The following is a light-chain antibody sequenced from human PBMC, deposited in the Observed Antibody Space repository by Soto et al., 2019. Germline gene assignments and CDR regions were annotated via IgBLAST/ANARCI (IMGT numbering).Light chain of an antibody. CDR2: YDD. Sequence: QSVLTQPPSVSEAPRQRVTISCSGSSSNIGNNAVNWYQQLPGKAPKLLIYYDDLLPSGVSDRFSDSKSGTSASLAISGLQSEDEADYYCAAWDDSLNGQVFGGGTKLTVL. CDR1: SSNIGNNA. V-gene: IGLV1-36*01. CDR3: AAWDDSLNGQV. J-gene: IGLJ3*02.